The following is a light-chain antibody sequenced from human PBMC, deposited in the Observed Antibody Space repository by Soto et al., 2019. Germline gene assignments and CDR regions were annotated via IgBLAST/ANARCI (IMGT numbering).Light chain of an antibody. CDR1: QSVSSY. Sequence: EIVLTQSPATLSLSPGERATLSCRASQSVSSYLAWYQQNPGQAPRLLIYDASNRATGIPARFSGSGSGTDFTLTISTLEPEDFAVYYCLQRSNWPPTFGQGTKVEIK. J-gene: IGKJ1*01. CDR3: LQRSNWPPT. CDR2: DAS. V-gene: IGKV3-11*01.